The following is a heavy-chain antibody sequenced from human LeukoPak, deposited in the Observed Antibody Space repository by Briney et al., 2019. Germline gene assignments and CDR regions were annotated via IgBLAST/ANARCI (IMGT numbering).Heavy chain of an antibody. CDR1: GFTFSSYE. Sequence: GGSLRLSCAASGFTFSSYEMNWVRQAPGKGLEWVSYISSSGSTIYYADSVKGRFTISRDNAKNSLYLQMNSLRAEDTAVYYCAREGAAVSRDFDYWGQGTLVTVSS. CDR3: AREGAAVSRDFDY. V-gene: IGHV3-48*03. D-gene: IGHD6-13*01. J-gene: IGHJ4*02. CDR2: ISSSGSTI.